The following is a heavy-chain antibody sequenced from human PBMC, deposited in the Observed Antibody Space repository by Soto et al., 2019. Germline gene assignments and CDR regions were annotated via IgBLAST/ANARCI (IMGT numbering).Heavy chain of an antibody. V-gene: IGHV4-59*01. J-gene: IGHJ4*02. CDR1: GGSISSYY. CDR3: ASTQMSYYDSSGYYQYYFDY. D-gene: IGHD3-22*01. Sequence: SETLSLTCTVSGGSISSYYWSWIRQPPWKGLEWIGYIYYSGSTNYNPSLKSRVTISVDTSKNQFALKMSSVTAADTAVYYCASTQMSYYDSSGYYQYYFDYWGQGTLVTVSS. CDR2: IYYSGST.